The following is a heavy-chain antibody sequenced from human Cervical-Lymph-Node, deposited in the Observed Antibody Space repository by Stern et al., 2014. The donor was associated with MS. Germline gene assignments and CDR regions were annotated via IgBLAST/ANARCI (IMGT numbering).Heavy chain of an antibody. J-gene: IGHJ4*02. CDR1: GFSVATAGVG. CDR2: IYWDADK. V-gene: IGHV2-5*02. CDR3: AHSRVEYCRGGTCYSSLFDY. Sequence: QVTLKESGPTLVKPTQTVTLTCTLSGFSVATAGVGVGWIRQPPGKALEWLALIYWDADKLYSPSLKNRLTIIKDTSKNQVVLTMTNVDPVDTATYYCAHSRVEYCRGGTCYSSLFDYWGQGTLVTVSS. D-gene: IGHD2-15*01.